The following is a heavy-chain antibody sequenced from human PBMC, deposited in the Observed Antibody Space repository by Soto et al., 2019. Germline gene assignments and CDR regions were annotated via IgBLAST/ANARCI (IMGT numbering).Heavy chain of an antibody. CDR3: ARAARGYSYFDI. J-gene: IGHJ3*02. CDR2: IYHSGSI. CDR1: GGSISSNNW. Sequence: SETLSLTCAVSGGSISSNNWWSWVRQPPGKGLEWIGEIYHSGSINYNPSLNSRVTISVDKSKNHFSLNLISVTAADTAVYYCARAARGYSYFDIWGQGTMVTVSS. V-gene: IGHV4-4*02. D-gene: IGHD5-18*01.